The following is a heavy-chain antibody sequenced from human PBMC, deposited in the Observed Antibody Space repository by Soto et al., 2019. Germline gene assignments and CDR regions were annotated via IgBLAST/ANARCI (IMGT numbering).Heavy chain of an antibody. V-gene: IGHV1-24*01. CDR2: FDPEDGET. J-gene: IGHJ2*01. D-gene: IGHD5-12*01. CDR1: GYTLTELS. CDR3: ATDRRIVASPGYWYFDL. Sequence: ASVKVSCKVSGYTLTELSMHWVRQAPGKGLEWMGGFDPEDGETIYAQKFQGRVTMTEDTSTDTAYMELSSLRSEDTAVYYCATDRRIVASPGYWYFDLWGRGTLVTRLL.